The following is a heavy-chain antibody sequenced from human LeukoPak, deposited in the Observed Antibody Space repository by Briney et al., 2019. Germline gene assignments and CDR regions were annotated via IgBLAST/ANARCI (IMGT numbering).Heavy chain of an antibody. CDR2: IYHSGST. CDR1: GGSFSGYY. V-gene: IGHV4-34*01. Sequence: PSETLSLTCAVYGGSFSGYYWSWIRQPPGKGLEWIGYIYHSGSTYYNPSLKSRVTISVDTSKNQFSLKLSSVTAADTAVYYCAVRGDYDFWSGYYTGSYFDYWGQGTLVTVSS. J-gene: IGHJ4*02. CDR3: AVRGDYDFWSGYYTGSYFDY. D-gene: IGHD3-3*01.